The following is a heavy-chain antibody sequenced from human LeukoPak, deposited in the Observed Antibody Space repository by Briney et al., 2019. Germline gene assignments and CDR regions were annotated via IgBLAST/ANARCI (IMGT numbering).Heavy chain of an antibody. J-gene: IGHJ4*02. CDR2: IYYSGST. V-gene: IGHV4-59*01. CDR3: ARSPESGWDDY. D-gene: IGHD6-19*01. CDR1: GGSIINYY. Sequence: SETLSLTCTVSGGSIINYYWSWIRQPPGKGLEWIGYIYYSGSTNYNPSLKSRVTISVDTSKNQFSLELSSVTAADTAMYYCARSPESGWDDYWGQGTLVTVSS.